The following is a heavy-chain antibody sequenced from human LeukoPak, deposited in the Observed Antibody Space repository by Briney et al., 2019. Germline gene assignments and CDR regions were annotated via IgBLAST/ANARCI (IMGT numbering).Heavy chain of an antibody. J-gene: IGHJ3*01. CDR3: ASGTRAYCGGDCYTT. CDR2: FYGGGST. Sequence: PGGSLRLSCAASGFTVRSNYMSWVRQAPGKGLEWVSGFYGGGSTDYADSVKGRFTISRDNSKNTLYLQMNSLRAEDTAVYYCASGTRAYCGGDCYTTWGQGTMVTVSS. CDR1: GFTVRSNY. D-gene: IGHD2-21*02. V-gene: IGHV3-66*01.